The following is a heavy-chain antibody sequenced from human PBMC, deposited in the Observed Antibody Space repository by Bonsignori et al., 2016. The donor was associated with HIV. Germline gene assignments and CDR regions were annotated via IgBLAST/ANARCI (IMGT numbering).Heavy chain of an antibody. Sequence: QLQMQQSGPGLVKPSETLSLTCTVSGGSISSSHYYWGWIRQPPREGAWSGLGGIYYSGSTFYNPSLKSRVTISVDTSKNQISLNLGSVTAADTAVYYCARVNYYVSETTLGPFDFWGQGTLATVSS. CDR2: IYYSGST. D-gene: IGHD3-10*02. J-gene: IGHJ4*02. CDR1: GGSISSSHYY. CDR3: ARVNYYVSETTLGPFDF. V-gene: IGHV4-39*07.